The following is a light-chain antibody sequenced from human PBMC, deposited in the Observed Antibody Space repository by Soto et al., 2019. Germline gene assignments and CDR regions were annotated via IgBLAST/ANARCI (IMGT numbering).Light chain of an antibody. CDR2: NVN. CDR3: CSYAGSYTYV. J-gene: IGLJ1*01. CDR1: ISNVGGYNY. Sequence: QSALTQPRSVSGSPGQSVTISCTGTISNVGGYNYVSWYQQHPGKAPKLLIYNVNKRPSGVPDRFSGSKSGNTASLTISGLQAEDEADYYCCSYAGSYTYVFGSGTKLTVL. V-gene: IGLV2-11*01.